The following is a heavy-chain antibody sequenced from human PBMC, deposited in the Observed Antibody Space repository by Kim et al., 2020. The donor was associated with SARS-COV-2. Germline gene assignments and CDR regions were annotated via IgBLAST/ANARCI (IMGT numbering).Heavy chain of an antibody. CDR1: GFAFRPHD. Sequence: GGSLRLSCVVSGFAFRPHDMHWVRQVPGKRLDRQAFIVHDARHHYYGDSVTGRFTISRDNSESTMYLQMNNLTADDTGVYFCARDRNTATTRYYNMDVWGKGTTVTVSS. J-gene: IGHJ6*03. D-gene: IGHD4-17*01. V-gene: IGHV3-30*02. CDR3: ARDRNTATTRYYNMDV. CDR2: IVHDARHH.